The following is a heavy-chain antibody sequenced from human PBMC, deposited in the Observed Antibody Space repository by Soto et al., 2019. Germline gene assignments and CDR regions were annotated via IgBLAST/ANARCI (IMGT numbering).Heavy chain of an antibody. CDR2: IYYSGST. CDR1: SGSLSSCDYY. CDR3: AREGARSYGMDV. Sequence: SELLSFTCTVSSGSLSSCDYYCILLRQPPGKGLEWIWYIYYSGSTYYNPSLKSRVTISVDTSKNQFSLKLSSVTAADTALYYCAREGARSYGMDVCGQGTTVTVSS. V-gene: IGHV4-30-4*01. D-gene: IGHD3-16*01. J-gene: IGHJ6*02.